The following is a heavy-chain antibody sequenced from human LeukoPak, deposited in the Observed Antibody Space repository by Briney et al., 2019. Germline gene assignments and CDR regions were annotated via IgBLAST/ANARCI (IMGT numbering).Heavy chain of an antibody. CDR1: GFTFTNYW. CDR3: AKGKLAVAGADCDY. CDR2: ISYDGSNK. D-gene: IGHD6-19*01. Sequence: GGSLRLSCAASGFTFTNYWMHWVRQAPGKGLEWVAVISYDGSNKYYADSVKGRFTISRDNSKNTLYLQMNSLRAEDTAVYYCAKGKLAVAGADCDYWGQGTLVTVSS. J-gene: IGHJ4*02. V-gene: IGHV3-30*18.